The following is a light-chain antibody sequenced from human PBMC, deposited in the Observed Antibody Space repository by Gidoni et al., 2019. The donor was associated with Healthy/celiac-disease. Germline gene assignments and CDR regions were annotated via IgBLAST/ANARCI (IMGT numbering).Light chain of an antibody. CDR1: QSVSSN. CDR2: GAS. CDR3: QQYNNWPPRYT. Sequence: EIVMTQSPATLSVSPGERATLSCRASQSVSSNLAWYQQKPGPAPRLLIYGASTRATGIPARFSGSGSGTEFTLTISSLQSEDFAVYYCQQYNNWPPRYTFGQXTKLEIK. J-gene: IGKJ2*01. V-gene: IGKV3-15*01.